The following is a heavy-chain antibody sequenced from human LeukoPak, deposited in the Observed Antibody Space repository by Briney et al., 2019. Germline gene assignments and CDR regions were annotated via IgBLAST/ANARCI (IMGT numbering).Heavy chain of an antibody. D-gene: IGHD3-22*01. Sequence: GVSLRLSCTPSGLTFSDHSMSWIRQAPGEGLEWLSYISSSNTYIKYADSVKGRFTISRDNAKNSVSLQKNSLSADDTAVYYCARDRYYYDSSGYDAFDMWGQGTMVTVSA. CDR1: GLTFSDHS. CDR2: ISSSNTYI. V-gene: IGHV3-11*05. CDR3: ARDRYYYDSSGYDAFDM. J-gene: IGHJ3*02.